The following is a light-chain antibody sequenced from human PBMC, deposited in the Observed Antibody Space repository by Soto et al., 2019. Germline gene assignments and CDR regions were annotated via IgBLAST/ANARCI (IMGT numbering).Light chain of an antibody. CDR1: QSINKY. Sequence: LTQSPATLSLSPGERATLSCRTSQSINKYLAWYQHRPGQAPRLLIDDASNRATGIPARFSGSGSGTDFTLTISSLEPEDFAVYYCHHLRSFGQGTRLEIK. V-gene: IGKV3-11*01. CDR3: HHLRS. J-gene: IGKJ5*01. CDR2: DAS.